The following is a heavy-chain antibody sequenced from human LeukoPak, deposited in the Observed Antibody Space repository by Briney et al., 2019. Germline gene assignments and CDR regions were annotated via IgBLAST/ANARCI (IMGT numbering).Heavy chain of an antibody. V-gene: IGHV4-39*07. CDR3: ARWGRIAAAGKGLDY. CDR2: IYYSGST. CDR1: GGSISSSSYY. J-gene: IGHJ4*02. Sequence: PSETLSLTCTVSGGSISSSSYYWGWIRQPPGKGLEWIGSIYYSGSTYYNPSLKSRVTISVDTSKNQFSLKLSSVTAADTAVYYCARWGRIAAAGKGLDYWGQGTLVTVPS. D-gene: IGHD6-13*01.